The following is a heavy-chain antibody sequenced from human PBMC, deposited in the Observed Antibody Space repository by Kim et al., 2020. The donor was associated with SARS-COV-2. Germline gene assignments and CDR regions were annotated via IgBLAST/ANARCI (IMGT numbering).Heavy chain of an antibody. D-gene: IGHD4-17*01. CDR3: AREGKNPGDYVGY. V-gene: IGHV4-39*07. Sequence: SETLSLTCTVSGGSISSSSYYWGWIRQPPGKGLEWIGSIYYSGSTYYNPSLKSRVTISVDTSKNQFSLKLSSVTAADTAVYYCAREGKNPGDYVGYWGQGTLVTVSS. J-gene: IGHJ4*02. CDR1: GGSISSSSYY. CDR2: IYYSGST.